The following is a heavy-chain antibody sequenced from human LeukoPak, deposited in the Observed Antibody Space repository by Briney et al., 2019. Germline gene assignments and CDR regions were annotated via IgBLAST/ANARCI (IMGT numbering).Heavy chain of an antibody. CDR3: ANSDHSFGYNYYGMDV. CDR2: ITGSSDSI. J-gene: IGHJ6*02. CDR1: GFTFSSYA. D-gene: IGHD3-3*01. V-gene: IGHV3-21*01. Sequence: GGSLRLSCAASGFTFSSYAMEWVRQAPGKGLEWVSSITGSSDSIYYADSVKGRYTISRDNSKNTLYLQMNSLRAEDTAVYYCANSDHSFGYNYYGMDVWGQGTTVTVSS.